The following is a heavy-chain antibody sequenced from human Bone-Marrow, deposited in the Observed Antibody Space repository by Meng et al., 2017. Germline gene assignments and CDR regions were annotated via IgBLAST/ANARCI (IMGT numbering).Heavy chain of an antibody. CDR2: INHSGST. V-gene: IGHV4-34*01. Sequence: HVPRQECGAGLLKPSATRSLTCLFSGGSFSDYYWSWIRQPPGKGLEWIGEINHSGSTNYNPSLESRATISVDTSQNNLSLKLSSVTAADSAVYYCARGPTTMAHDFDYWGQGTLVTVSS. J-gene: IGHJ4*02. D-gene: IGHD4-11*01. CDR3: ARGPTTMAHDFDY. CDR1: GGSFSDYY.